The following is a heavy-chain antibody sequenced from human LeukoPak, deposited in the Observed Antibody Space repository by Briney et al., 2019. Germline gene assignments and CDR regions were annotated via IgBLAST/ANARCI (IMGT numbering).Heavy chain of an antibody. CDR3: ARGLMRWLRSAMDV. Sequence: SENLSLICSVSGVSMTGYYWSWLRQAPGKAPVGIVYIYSSGSTNYNPSLNSRVTMSLDASKNQFSLKLSSVTAADTAVYYCARGLMRWLRSAMDVWGKGTTVTVSS. V-gene: IGHV4-59*12. CDR1: GVSMTGYY. D-gene: IGHD5-12*01. CDR2: IYSSGST. J-gene: IGHJ6*03.